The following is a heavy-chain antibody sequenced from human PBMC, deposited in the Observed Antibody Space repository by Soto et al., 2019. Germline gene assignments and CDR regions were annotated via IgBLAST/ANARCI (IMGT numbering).Heavy chain of an antibody. Sequence: QVQLVQSGAEVKKPGSSVKVSCKASGGTFSSYTISWVRQAPGQGLEWMGRIIPILGIANYAQKFQGRVTITADKSTSTAYMELSSLRSEDTAVYYCAREKEGIAVAGKYNWFDPWGQGTLVTVSS. D-gene: IGHD6-19*01. CDR2: IIPILGIA. CDR1: GGTFSSYT. CDR3: AREKEGIAVAGKYNWFDP. J-gene: IGHJ5*02. V-gene: IGHV1-69*08.